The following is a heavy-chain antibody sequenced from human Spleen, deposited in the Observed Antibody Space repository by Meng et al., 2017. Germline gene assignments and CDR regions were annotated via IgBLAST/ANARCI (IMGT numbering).Heavy chain of an antibody. Sequence: GESLKISCVASGFTFSAYYMHWVRQAPGKGLVWVSRINSDGGSTNYADSVKGRFTISRDNAKNSLFLQMNSLRAEDTALYYCVRSHYGDYVNYNYGMDVWGQGTTVTVSS. D-gene: IGHD4-17*01. V-gene: IGHV3-74*01. J-gene: IGHJ6*02. CDR3: VRSHYGDYVNYNYGMDV. CDR1: GFTFSAYY. CDR2: INSDGGST.